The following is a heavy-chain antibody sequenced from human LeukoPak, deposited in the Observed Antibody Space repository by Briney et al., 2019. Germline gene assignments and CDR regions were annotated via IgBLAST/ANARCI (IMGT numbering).Heavy chain of an antibody. D-gene: IGHD6-19*01. CDR3: ARDLSSGWRIGYMDV. J-gene: IGHJ6*03. CDR2: IYYSGST. Sequence: SETQSLTCTVSGGSISSYYWSWIRQPPGKGLEWIGYIYYSGSTNYNPSLKSRVTISVDTSKNQFSLKLSSVTAADTAVYYCARDLSSGWRIGYMDVWGKGTTVTVSS. CDR1: GGSISSYY. V-gene: IGHV4-59*01.